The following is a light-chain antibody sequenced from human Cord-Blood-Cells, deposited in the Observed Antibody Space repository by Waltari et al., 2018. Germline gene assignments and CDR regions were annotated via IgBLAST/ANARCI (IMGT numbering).Light chain of an antibody. Sequence: EIVMTQSPDSLAVSLGERATINCKSSQCVLYSSNNKNYLAWYQQKPGQPPKLLIYWASTRESGVPDRFSGSGSGTDFTLTISSLQAEDVAVYYCQQYYSTPLTFGGGTKVEIK. CDR1: QCVLYSSNNKNY. CDR3: QQYYSTPLT. J-gene: IGKJ4*01. CDR2: WAS. V-gene: IGKV4-1*01.